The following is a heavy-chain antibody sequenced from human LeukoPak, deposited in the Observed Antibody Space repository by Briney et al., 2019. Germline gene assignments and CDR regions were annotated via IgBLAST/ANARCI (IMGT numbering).Heavy chain of an antibody. J-gene: IGHJ4*02. CDR1: GFTLSNNW. V-gene: IGHV3-74*01. CDR2: INGDGSST. D-gene: IGHD2-21*01. Sequence: GGSLRLSCAASGFTLSNNWMHWVRQAPGKGLVWVSRINGDGSSTSYADSVKGRFTISRDNAKNTLYLQMNSLRAEDTAVYYCARRRAGIPIDYWGQGTLVAVSS. CDR3: ARRRAGIPIDY.